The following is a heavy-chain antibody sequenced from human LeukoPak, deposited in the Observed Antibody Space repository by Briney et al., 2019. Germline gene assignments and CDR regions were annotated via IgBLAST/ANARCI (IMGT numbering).Heavy chain of an antibody. CDR1: GFTFSSYE. J-gene: IGHJ4*02. D-gene: IGHD3-22*01. V-gene: IGHV3-21*01. CDR2: ISSSSSYI. Sequence: PGGSLRLSCAASGFTFSSYEMNWVRQAPGKGLEWVSSISSSSSYIYYADSVKGRFTISRDNAKNSLYLQMNSLRAEDTAVYYCAREGHGWIYYDSSGYTVQDYWGQGTLVTVSS. CDR3: AREGHGWIYYDSSGYTVQDY.